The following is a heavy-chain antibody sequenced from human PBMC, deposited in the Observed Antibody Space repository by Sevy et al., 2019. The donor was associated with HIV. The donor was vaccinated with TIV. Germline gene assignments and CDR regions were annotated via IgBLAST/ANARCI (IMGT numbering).Heavy chain of an antibody. Sequence: ASVKVSCKVSGYTLTELSMHWVRQAPGKGLEWMGGFDPEDGETIYAQKFQGRVTMTEDTYTDTADMELSSLRSEDTAVYYCTTMEYYHNIIGYSSGDYWGQGTLVTVSS. CDR2: FDPEDGET. CDR3: TTMEYYHNIIGYSSGDY. J-gene: IGHJ4*02. CDR1: GYTLTELS. D-gene: IGHD3-22*01. V-gene: IGHV1-24*01.